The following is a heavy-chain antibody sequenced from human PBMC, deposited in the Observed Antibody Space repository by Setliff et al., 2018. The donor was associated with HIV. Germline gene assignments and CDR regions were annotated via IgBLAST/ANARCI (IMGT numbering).Heavy chain of an antibody. CDR1: GFTFSSYW. V-gene: IGHV3-74*01. Sequence: PGGSLRLSCAASGFTFSSYWMHWVRQAPGKGLVWVFGMNTDGSSTRYADSVKGRFTISRDNAKNMLYLQMNSLSADDTAVYYCAKAFGYCSGGSCPVLMDVWGKGTTVTVSS. J-gene: IGHJ6*03. CDR3: AKAFGYCSGGSCPVLMDV. D-gene: IGHD2-15*01. CDR2: MNTDGSST.